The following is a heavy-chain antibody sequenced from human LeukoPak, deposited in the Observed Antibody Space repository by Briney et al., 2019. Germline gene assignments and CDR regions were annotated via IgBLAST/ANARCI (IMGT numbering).Heavy chain of an antibody. V-gene: IGHV3-23*01. CDR3: AKVRGYSYAKEYHFDY. CDR2: IRGSGDMT. J-gene: IGHJ4*02. Sequence: GGSLRLSCATSGFTFSSYAMSWVRQAPGKGLEWVSAIRGSGDMTYYADSVKGRFTVARDNSKTTLYLQMNSLRAEDTAVYYCAKVRGYSYAKEYHFDYWGQGTLVTVSS. D-gene: IGHD5-18*01. CDR1: GFTFSSYA.